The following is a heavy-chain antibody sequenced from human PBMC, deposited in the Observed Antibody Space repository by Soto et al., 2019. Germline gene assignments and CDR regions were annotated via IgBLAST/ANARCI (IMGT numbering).Heavy chain of an antibody. V-gene: IGHV3-48*02. CDR3: ACDNDYGMDV. CDR2: ISSSSTI. CDR1: GFTFSSYS. Sequence: SGFTFSSYSMNWVRQAPGKGLEWVAYISSSSTIYYADSVKGRFTISRDNAKNSLYLQMNSLRDEDTAVYYCACDNDYGMDVWGQGTTVTVSS. J-gene: IGHJ6*02. D-gene: IGHD1-1*01.